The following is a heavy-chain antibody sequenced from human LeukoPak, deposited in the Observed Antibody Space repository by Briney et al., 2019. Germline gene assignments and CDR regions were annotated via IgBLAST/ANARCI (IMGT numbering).Heavy chain of an antibody. V-gene: IGHV3-23*01. D-gene: IGHD3-10*01. CDR1: GFTFSSYG. J-gene: IGHJ3*02. CDR3: AKDGYYGSGSYSNAFDI. Sequence: GSLRLSCTGSGFTFSSYGMSWVRQAPGKGLEWVSAISGSGGSTYYADSVKGRFTISRDNSKNTLYLQMNSLRAEDTAVYYCAKDGYYGSGSYSNAFDIWGQGTMVTVSS. CDR2: ISGSGGST.